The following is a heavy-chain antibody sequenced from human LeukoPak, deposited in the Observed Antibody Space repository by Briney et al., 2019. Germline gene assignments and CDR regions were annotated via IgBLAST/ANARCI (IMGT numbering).Heavy chain of an antibody. CDR1: GFTFSNYD. CDR3: AKDEAYDSSGYSGDF. J-gene: IGHJ4*02. Sequence: PGGSLRLSCAASGFTFSNYDMSWVRQAPGKGLEWVSIISSSGGSTYYADSVKGRFTISRDNSKNTLYLQMNSLRAEDTAVYYCAKDEAYDSSGYSGDFWGQGTLVTVSS. V-gene: IGHV3-23*01. D-gene: IGHD3-22*01. CDR2: ISSSGGST.